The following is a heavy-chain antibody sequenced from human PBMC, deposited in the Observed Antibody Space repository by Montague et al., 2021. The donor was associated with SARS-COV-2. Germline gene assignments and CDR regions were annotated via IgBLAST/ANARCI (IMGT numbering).Heavy chain of an antibody. CDR3: AHRKVLAAAWDY. CDR2: IYWNDDK. J-gene: IGHJ4*02. CDR1: GFSLSTSGVG. V-gene: IGHV2-5*01. Sequence: PALVKPRQTLTLTCTFSGFSLSTSGVGVGWIRQPPGKALEWLALIYWNDDKRYSPSLKSRLTITKDTSKNQVVLTMTNMDPVDTATYYCAHRKVLAAAWDYWGQGTLVTVSS. D-gene: IGHD6-13*01.